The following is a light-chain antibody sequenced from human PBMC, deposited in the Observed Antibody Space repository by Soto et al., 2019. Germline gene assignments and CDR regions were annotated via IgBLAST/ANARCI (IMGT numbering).Light chain of an antibody. CDR1: QSISSW. V-gene: IGKV1-5*01. Sequence: DIQMTQSPSTLSASVGDRVTITCRASQSISSWLAWYQQKPGKAPKLLIYDASSLESGVPSRFRGSGSGTEFTLTISSLQPDDFATYYCQQYNSYSALTCGGGTKVEIK. CDR2: DAS. J-gene: IGKJ4*01. CDR3: QQYNSYSALT.